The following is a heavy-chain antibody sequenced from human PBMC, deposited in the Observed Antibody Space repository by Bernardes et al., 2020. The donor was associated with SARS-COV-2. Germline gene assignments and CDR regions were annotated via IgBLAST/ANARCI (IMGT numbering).Heavy chain of an antibody. J-gene: IGHJ5*02. CDR1: GGSFRGYY. V-gene: IGHV4-34*01. CDR2: IDYSGIT. CDR3: ARADSREFDH. Sequence: SDTLSLSCAVYGGSFRGYYWSWIRQPPGKGLEWIGEIDYSGITNYNPSLKSRVTISLDTSKNQFSLKLGSVTAADTAVYYCARADSREFDHWGQGALVSVSS. D-gene: IGHD2-15*01.